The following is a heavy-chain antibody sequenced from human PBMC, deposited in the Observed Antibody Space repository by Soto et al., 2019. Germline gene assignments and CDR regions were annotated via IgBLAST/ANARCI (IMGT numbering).Heavy chain of an antibody. Sequence: ASVKVSCKASGYTFTSYGISWVRQAPGQGLEWMGWISAYNGNTNYAQKLQGRVTMTTDTSTSTAYMELRSLRSDDTAVYYCIRIPIFGVADGPDYWGQGTLVTVSS. J-gene: IGHJ4*02. CDR1: GYTFTSYG. V-gene: IGHV1-18*01. D-gene: IGHD3-3*01. CDR2: ISAYNGNT. CDR3: IRIPIFGVADGPDY.